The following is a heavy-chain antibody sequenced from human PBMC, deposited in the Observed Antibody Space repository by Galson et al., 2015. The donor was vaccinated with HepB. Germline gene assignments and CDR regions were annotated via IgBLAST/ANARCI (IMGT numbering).Heavy chain of an antibody. D-gene: IGHD3-3*01. CDR2: INPNRGGA. Sequence: SVKVSCKASGSTFTDYYIHWVRQAPGQGLEWIGWINPNRGGANYAQKFHGRVRMTRDTSMSTVYMELSRLTSADTAVYYCARGQLDQGKFWGGYPPSWFHPWGQGGPGPVSS. CDR1: GSTFTDYY. J-gene: IGHJ5*02. CDR3: ARGQLDQGKFWGGYPPSWFHP. V-gene: IGHV1-2*02.